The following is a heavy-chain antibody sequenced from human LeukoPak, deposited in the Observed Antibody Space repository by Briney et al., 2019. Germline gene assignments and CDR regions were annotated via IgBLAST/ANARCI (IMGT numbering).Heavy chain of an antibody. CDR1: GFNFNTYS. D-gene: IGHD2-2*01. V-gene: IGHV3-48*01. J-gene: IGHJ4*02. CDR3: ARDEPDGGSTS. CDR2: ISSSSSTI. Sequence: GGSLRLSCAASGFNFNTYSMTWVRQPPGKGLEWVSYISSSSSTIFYGDSVKGRFTISRDNAKSSLYLQMNSLRAEDTAVYYCARDEPDGGSTSWGQGTLVTVSS.